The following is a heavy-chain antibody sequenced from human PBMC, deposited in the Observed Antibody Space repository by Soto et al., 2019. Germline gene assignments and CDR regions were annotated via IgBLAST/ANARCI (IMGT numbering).Heavy chain of an antibody. V-gene: IGHV2-70*01. CDR2: VHWEDDK. Sequence: SGPTLFHPTQTLTLTCTFSGFSLDTTGMCVSWIRQPPGKALEWLALVHWEDDKFYSPSLRTRLTTYKDTSKKQVVLTLVNIDTLDTGTYLCARNSWRNTALRVRVHFEYWGPGALVTVSS. D-gene: IGHD5-18*01. CDR1: GFSLDTTGMC. CDR3: ARNSWRNTALRVRVHFEY. J-gene: IGHJ4*02.